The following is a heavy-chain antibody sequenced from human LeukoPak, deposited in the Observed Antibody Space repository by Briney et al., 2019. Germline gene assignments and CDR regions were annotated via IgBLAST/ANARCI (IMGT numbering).Heavy chain of an antibody. CDR1: GYTFTSYG. D-gene: IGHD3-10*01. CDR3: ARDVLRITMVRGVMNMDV. J-gene: IGHJ6*03. V-gene: IGHV1-18*01. CDR2: ISAYNGNT. Sequence: ASVKVSCKASGYTFTSYGISWVRQAPGQGLEWMGWISAYNGNTNYAQKLQGRVTMTTDTSTSTAYMELRSVRSDDTAVYYCARDVLRITMVRGVMNMDVWGKGTTVTVSS.